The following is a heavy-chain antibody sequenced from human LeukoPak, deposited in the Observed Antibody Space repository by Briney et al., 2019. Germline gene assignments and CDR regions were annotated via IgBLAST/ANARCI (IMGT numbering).Heavy chain of an antibody. CDR2: ISSSGTTI. Sequence: GGSLRLSCAASGFTFRTFGMHWVRQAPGKGLEWISDISSSGTTIYYADSVKGRFTISRDNAKNSLYLQMNSLRAEDTAVYYCATLTVATSFDYWGQGTLVTVSS. CDR3: ATLTVATSFDY. CDR1: GFTFRTFG. V-gene: IGHV3-48*03. D-gene: IGHD5-12*01. J-gene: IGHJ4*02.